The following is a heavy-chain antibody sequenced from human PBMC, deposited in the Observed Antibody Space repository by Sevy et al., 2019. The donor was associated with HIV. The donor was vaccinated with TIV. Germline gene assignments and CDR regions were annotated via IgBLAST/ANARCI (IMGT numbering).Heavy chain of an antibody. CDR3: AKDRDIVVVPAKDYYYYYGMDV. J-gene: IGHJ6*02. CDR2: ISYDGSNK. D-gene: IGHD2-2*01. Sequence: GGSLRLSCAASGFTFSSYGMHWVRQAPGKGLEWVAVISYDGSNKYYADSVKGRFTISRENSKNTLYLQMNSLRAEDTAVYYCAKDRDIVVVPAKDYYYYYGMDVWGQGTTVTVSS. V-gene: IGHV3-30*18. CDR1: GFTFSSYG.